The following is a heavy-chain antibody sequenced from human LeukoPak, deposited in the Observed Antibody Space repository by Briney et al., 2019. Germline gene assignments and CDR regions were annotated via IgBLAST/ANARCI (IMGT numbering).Heavy chain of an antibody. V-gene: IGHV4-34*01. CDR2: INHSGST. Sequence: SETLSLTCAVYGGSLSGYYWSWIRQPPGKGLEWIGEINHSGSTNYNPSLKSRVTISVDTSKNQFSLKLSSVTAADTAVYYCARAPGGIVVVPAATDYFDYWGQGTLVTVSS. CDR1: GGSLSGYY. CDR3: ARAPGGIVVVPAATDYFDY. J-gene: IGHJ4*02. D-gene: IGHD2-2*01.